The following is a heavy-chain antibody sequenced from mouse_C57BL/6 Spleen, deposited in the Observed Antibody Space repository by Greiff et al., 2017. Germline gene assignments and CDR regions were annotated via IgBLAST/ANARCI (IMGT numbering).Heavy chain of an antibody. CDR3: ALRQGRRNYFDY. V-gene: IGHV1-64*01. CDR1: GYTFTSYW. CDR2: IHPNSGST. J-gene: IGHJ2*01. D-gene: IGHD3-2*01. Sequence: VQLQQPGAELVKPGASVKLSCKASGYTFTSYWMHWVKQRPGQGLEWIGMIHPNSGSTNYNEKFKSKATLTVDKSSSTAYMQLSSLTSEDSAVYYCALRQGRRNYFDYWGQGTTLTVSS.